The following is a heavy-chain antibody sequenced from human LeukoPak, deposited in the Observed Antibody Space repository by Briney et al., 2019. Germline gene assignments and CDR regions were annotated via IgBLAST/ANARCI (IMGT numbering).Heavy chain of an antibody. J-gene: IGHJ4*02. CDR3: ARVHRDGYDYGFDY. CDR2: IKQDGSVK. V-gene: IGHV3-7*05. Sequence: PGGSLRLSCAASGFTFSSYWMSWVRQAPGKGLEWVANIKQDGSVKYYVDSVKGRFTISRDNGKNSIYLQMNSLRAEDTAVYYCARVHRDGYDYGFDYWGQGTLVTVSS. D-gene: IGHD5-24*01. CDR1: GFTFSSYW.